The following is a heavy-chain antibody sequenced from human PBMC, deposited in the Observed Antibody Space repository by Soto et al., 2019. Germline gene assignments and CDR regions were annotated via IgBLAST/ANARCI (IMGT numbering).Heavy chain of an antibody. Sequence: SVKVSCKASGFTFTSSAVQWVRQARGQRLEWIGWIVVGSGNTNYAQKFQERVTITRDMSTSTAYMELSSLRSEDTAVYYCAARPYCSSTSCFRSWFDPWGQGTLVTVSS. CDR1: GFTFTSSA. CDR3: AARPYCSSTSCFRSWFDP. V-gene: IGHV1-58*01. CDR2: IVVGSGNT. J-gene: IGHJ5*02. D-gene: IGHD2-2*01.